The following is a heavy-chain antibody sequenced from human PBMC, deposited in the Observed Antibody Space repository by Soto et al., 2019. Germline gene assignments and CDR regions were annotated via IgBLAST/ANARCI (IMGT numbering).Heavy chain of an antibody. D-gene: IGHD6-13*01. CDR2: INTNTGNP. CDR1: GYTFTSYA. CDR3: ARASQAAAGTPYYYYYMDV. Sequence: ASVKVSCKASGYTFTSYAMNWVRQAPGQGLEWMGWINTNTGNPTYAQGFTGRFVFSLDTSVSTAYLQISSLKAEDTAVYYCARASQAAAGTPYYYYYMDVWGKGTTVTVSS. J-gene: IGHJ6*03. V-gene: IGHV7-4-1*02.